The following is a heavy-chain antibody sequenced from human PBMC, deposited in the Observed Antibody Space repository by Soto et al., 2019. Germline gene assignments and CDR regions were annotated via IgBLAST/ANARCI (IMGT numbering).Heavy chain of an antibody. CDR3: AKNQPSWATRAAFDY. J-gene: IGHJ4*02. CDR2: ISGGSGDST. Sequence: GGSLRLSCAASGFTFSNYAMNWVRQAPGKGLEWVSGISGGSGDSTFYADSVKGRFTISRDNSKNTLHLQMNSLRTEDTAVYYCAKNQPSWATRAAFDYWGQGTLVTV. CDR1: GFTFSNYA. D-gene: IGHD2-2*01. V-gene: IGHV3-23*01.